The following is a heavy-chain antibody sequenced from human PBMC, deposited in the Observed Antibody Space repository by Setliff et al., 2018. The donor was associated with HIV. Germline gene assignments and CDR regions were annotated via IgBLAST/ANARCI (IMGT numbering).Heavy chain of an antibody. Sequence: ASVKVSCKASGYTFNDYGISWVRQAPGHGLEWMGWISGHNGYTNYAQKVQGRVTMTTDTSTSTAYMELRSLRSDDTAVYYCARDGSKADYGDYQGYWYFDLWGRGTLVTVSS. CDR3: ARDGSKADYGDYQGYWYFDL. V-gene: IGHV1-18*01. D-gene: IGHD4-17*01. CDR2: ISGHNGYT. J-gene: IGHJ2*01. CDR1: GYTFNDYG.